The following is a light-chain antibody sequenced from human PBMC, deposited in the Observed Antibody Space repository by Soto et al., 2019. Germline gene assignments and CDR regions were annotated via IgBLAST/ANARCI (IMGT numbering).Light chain of an antibody. J-gene: IGKJ4*01. CDR2: DAS. CDR1: QSVSSY. CDR3: QQRTNWPPT. Sequence: ETVLTQSPVTLSLSPGERATLSCRASQSVSSYLAWYQQKPGQAPRLLIYDASERATGIPARFSGSGSGTDFTLTISSLEPEDFAVYYCQQRTNWPPTFGGGTKVEIK. V-gene: IGKV3-11*01.